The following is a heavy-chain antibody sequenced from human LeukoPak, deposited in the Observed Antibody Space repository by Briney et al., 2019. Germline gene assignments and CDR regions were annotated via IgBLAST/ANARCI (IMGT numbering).Heavy chain of an antibody. J-gene: IGHJ4*02. D-gene: IGHD4-17*01. CDR1: GGSFSGYY. CDR2: INHSGST. CDR3: ARGRILDYGDYKYYFDY. V-gene: IGHV4-34*01. Sequence: PSETLSLTCAVYGGSFSGYYWSWIRQPPGKGLEWIGEINHSGSTNYNPSLKSRVTISVDTPKNQFSLKLSSVTAADTAVYYCARGRILDYGDYKYYFDYWGQGTLVTVSP.